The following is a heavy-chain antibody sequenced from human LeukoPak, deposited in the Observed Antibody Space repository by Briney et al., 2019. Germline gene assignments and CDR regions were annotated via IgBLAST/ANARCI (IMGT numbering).Heavy chain of an antibody. J-gene: IGHJ4*02. Sequence: PGGSLRLSCAASGFTFSSYSMNWVRQAPGKGLEWVAVIWYDGSNKYYADSVKGRFTISRDNSKNTLYPQMNSLRAEDTAVYYCARDARRLQIDYWGQGTLVTVSS. D-gene: IGHD4-4*01. CDR2: IWYDGSNK. CDR3: ARDARRLQIDY. V-gene: IGHV3-33*08. CDR1: GFTFSSYS.